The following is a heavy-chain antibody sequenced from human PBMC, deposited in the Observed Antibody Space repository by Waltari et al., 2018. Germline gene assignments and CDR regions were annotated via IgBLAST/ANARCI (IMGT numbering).Heavy chain of an antibody. CDR3: AKNDYGYSSSWAE. Sequence: QVQLVESGGGVVQPGRSLRLSCAASGFTFSSYGMHWVRQLPGNGLEWVSVISYDGSNKYYADSVKGRFTITRDNSKNTLYLQMNSLRAEDTAVYYCAKNDYGYSSSWAEWGQGTLVTVSS. D-gene: IGHD6-13*01. V-gene: IGHV3-30*18. J-gene: IGHJ4*02. CDR2: ISYDGSNK. CDR1: GFTFSSYG.